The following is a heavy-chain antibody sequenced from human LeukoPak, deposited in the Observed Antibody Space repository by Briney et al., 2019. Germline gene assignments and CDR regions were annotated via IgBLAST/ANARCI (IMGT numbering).Heavy chain of an antibody. Sequence: GGSLRLSCAVSGFTFSHYWMNWVRQAPGKGLEWVASIKQDGSEKYYVDSVKGRFTFSRDNAKNSLYLQMNSLRAEDTAVYFCVMSDYWGQGILVTVSS. CDR2: IKQDGSEK. V-gene: IGHV3-7*05. J-gene: IGHJ4*02. CDR1: GFTFSHYW. CDR3: VMSDY.